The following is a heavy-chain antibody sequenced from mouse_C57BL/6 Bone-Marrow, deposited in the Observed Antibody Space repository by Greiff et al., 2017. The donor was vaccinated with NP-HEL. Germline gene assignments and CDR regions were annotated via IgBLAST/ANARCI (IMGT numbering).Heavy chain of an antibody. D-gene: IGHD1-1*01. Sequence: EVQLQQSGPELVKPGASVKISCKASGYTFTDYYMNWVKQSPGKSLEWIGVINPNSGGTSYNQKFKGKATLTVDKSSSTAYMELRSLTSEDSAVYYGARATDCDYYGAMDFWDRGNAVTVSS. J-gene: IGHJ4*01. V-gene: IGHV1-26*01. CDR2: INPNSGGT. CDR1: GYTFTDYY. CDR3: ARATDCDYYGAMDF.